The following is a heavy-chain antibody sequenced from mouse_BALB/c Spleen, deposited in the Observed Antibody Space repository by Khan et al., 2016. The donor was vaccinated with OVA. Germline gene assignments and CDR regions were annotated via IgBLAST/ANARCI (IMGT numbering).Heavy chain of an antibody. D-gene: IGHD1-2*01. CDR3: AKWGTANYYAMDY. J-gene: IGHJ4*01. Sequence: QMQLEESGPGLVAPSQSLSITCTVSGFSLTSYGVNWVRQPPGKGLEWLGVIWGDGSTNYHSTLMSRLSISKDNSQSQVFLKLSSLQTDDTATYCCAKWGTANYYAMDYWGQGTSVTVSS. CDR1: GFSLTSYG. CDR2: IWGDGST. V-gene: IGHV2-3*01.